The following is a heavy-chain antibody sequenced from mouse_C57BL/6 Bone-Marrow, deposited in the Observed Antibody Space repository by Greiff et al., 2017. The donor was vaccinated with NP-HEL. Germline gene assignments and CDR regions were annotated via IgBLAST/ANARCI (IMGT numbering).Heavy chain of an antibody. J-gene: IGHJ3*01. CDR1: GYTFTDYN. V-gene: IGHV1-18*01. CDR2: INPNNGGT. D-gene: IGHD1-1*01. Sequence: VQLKQSGPELVKPGASVKIPCKASGYTFTDYNMDWVKQSHGKSLEWIGDINPNNGGTIYNQKFKGKATLTVDKSSSTAYMELRSLTSEDTAVYYCARGRIGERGSYGSSLAWFAYWGQGTLVTVSA. CDR3: ARGRIGERGSYGSSLAWFAY.